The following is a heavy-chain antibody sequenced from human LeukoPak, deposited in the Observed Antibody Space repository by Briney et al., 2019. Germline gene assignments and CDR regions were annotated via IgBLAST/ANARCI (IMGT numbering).Heavy chain of an antibody. Sequence: SETLSLTCAVSGGSISSGGYYWSWIRQPPGKGLEWIGYIYYSGSTNYNPSLKSRVTISVDTSKNQFSLKLSSVTAADTAVYYCARAGGPPKRNQFDYWGQGTLVTVSS. CDR2: IYYSGST. D-gene: IGHD2/OR15-2a*01. V-gene: IGHV4-61*08. J-gene: IGHJ4*02. CDR3: ARAGGPPKRNQFDY. CDR1: GGSISSGGYY.